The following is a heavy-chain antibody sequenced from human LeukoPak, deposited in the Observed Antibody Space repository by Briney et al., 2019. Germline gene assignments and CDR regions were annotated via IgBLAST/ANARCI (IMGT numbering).Heavy chain of an antibody. V-gene: IGHV3-23*01. CDR1: GFTFSSYW. CDR3: AKLYSSGRYYFDY. CDR2: ISGNGVDT. J-gene: IGHJ4*02. Sequence: GGSLRLSCAASGFTFSSYWMSWVRQATGKGLEWVSTISGNGVDTYYTDSVQGRFTISRDNPKNTLYLQMNSLRVEDTAVYYCAKLYSSGRYYFDYWGQGTLVTVSS. D-gene: IGHD6-19*01.